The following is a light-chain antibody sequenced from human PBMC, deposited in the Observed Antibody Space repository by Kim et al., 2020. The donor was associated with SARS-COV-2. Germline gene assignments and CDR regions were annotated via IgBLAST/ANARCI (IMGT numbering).Light chain of an antibody. Sequence: NFMLTQPHSVSESPGKTVTISCTRSSGSIASNYVQWYQQRPGSAPTTVIYEDDQRPSGVPDRFSGSIDSSSNSASLTISGLKTEDEADYYCQSYDNSNKLFGGGTQLTVL. J-gene: IGLJ3*02. CDR3: QSYDNSNKL. V-gene: IGLV6-57*04. CDR1: SGSIASNY. CDR2: EDD.